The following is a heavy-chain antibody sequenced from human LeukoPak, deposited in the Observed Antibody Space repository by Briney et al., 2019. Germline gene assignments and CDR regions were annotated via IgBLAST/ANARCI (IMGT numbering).Heavy chain of an antibody. D-gene: IGHD3-10*01. V-gene: IGHV1-18*01. Sequence: ASVKVSCKASGYTFTTHGITWVRQAPGQGLEWMGWISPDSGNTNCAQNLQDRITMTTDTSTTTAYMELRSLRSDDTAVYYCAMGMARGVIIPHYWGQGTLVIVSS. J-gene: IGHJ4*02. CDR2: ISPDSGNT. CDR3: AMGMARGVIIPHY. CDR1: GYTFTTHG.